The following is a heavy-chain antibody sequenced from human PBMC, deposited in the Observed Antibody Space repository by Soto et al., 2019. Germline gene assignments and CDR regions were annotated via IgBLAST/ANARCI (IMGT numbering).Heavy chain of an antibody. V-gene: IGHV3-23*01. J-gene: IGHJ4*02. CDR1: GFTFSSYA. D-gene: IGHD3-22*01. CDR2: ISGSGGST. CDR3: ATPSIYDSSGYPHFDY. Sequence: EVQLLESGGGLVQPGGSLRLSCAASGFTFSSYAMSWVRQAPGKGLEWVSAISGSGGSTYYADSVKGRFTISRDNSKKTLYLQMNSLRAEDTAVYYCATPSIYDSSGYPHFDYWGQGTLVTVSS.